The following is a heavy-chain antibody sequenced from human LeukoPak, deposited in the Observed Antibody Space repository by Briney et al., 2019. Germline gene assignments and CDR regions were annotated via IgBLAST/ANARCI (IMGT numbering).Heavy chain of an antibody. J-gene: IGHJ4*02. V-gene: IGHV4-31*03. Sequence: PSYTLSLTCTVSGASISRGAYYWTWIRQHPGRGLEWIGYTKNTGISYYNPSLKRRLTISVDTSKHQFSLKLSSMTAADTAVYYCARDRLQGTYIFDLWGQGTLVTVSS. CDR3: ARDRLQGTYIFDL. CDR2: TKNTGIS. D-gene: IGHD3-10*01. CDR1: GASISRGAYY.